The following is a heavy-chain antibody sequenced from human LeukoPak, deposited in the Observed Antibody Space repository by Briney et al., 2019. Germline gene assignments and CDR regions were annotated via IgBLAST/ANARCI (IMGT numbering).Heavy chain of an antibody. Sequence: ASVKVSCKASGYTFTGYYMHWVRQAPGQGLERMGWINPNSGGTNYAQKFQGWVTMTRDTSISTAYMELSRLRSDDTAVYYCARGVAVAARYYFDYWGQGTLVTVSS. CDR2: INPNSGGT. CDR1: GYTFTGYY. CDR3: ARGVAVAARYYFDY. J-gene: IGHJ4*02. V-gene: IGHV1-2*04. D-gene: IGHD6-19*01.